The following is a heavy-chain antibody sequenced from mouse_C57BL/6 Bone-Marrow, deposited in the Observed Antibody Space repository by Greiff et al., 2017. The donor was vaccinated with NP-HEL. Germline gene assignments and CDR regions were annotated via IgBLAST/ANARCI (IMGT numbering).Heavy chain of an antibody. D-gene: IGHD1-1*01. CDR3: ASTTVGAY. V-gene: IGHV2-2*01. CDR2: IWRGGST. Sequence: VKLVESGPGLVQPSQSLSITCTVSGFSLTSYGVHWVRQSPGKGLEWLGVIWRGGSTDYNAAFISRLSISKDNSKSQVFFKMNSLQADDTAIYYCASTTVGAYWGQGTLVTVSA. CDR1: GFSLTSYG. J-gene: IGHJ3*01.